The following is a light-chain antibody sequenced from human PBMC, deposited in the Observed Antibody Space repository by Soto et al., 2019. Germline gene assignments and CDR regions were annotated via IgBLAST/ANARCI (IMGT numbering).Light chain of an antibody. Sequence: QSVLTQPASVSGSPGQSITFSCTGTSSDVGGYNYVSWYQQNPGKAPKLMIYEVSNRPSGVSNRFSASKSGNTASLTISGLQAEDEADYYCSSYSNSTPPVVFGGGTKLTVL. CDR1: SSDVGGYNY. J-gene: IGLJ2*01. V-gene: IGLV2-14*01. CDR3: SSYSNSTPPVV. CDR2: EVS.